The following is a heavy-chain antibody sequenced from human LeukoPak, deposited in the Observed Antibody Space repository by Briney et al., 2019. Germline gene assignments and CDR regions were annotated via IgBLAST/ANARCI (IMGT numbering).Heavy chain of an antibody. D-gene: IGHD3-22*01. CDR3: AKDTRYYDSSGYYRLDY. CDR1: GFIFSSYA. V-gene: IGHV3-23*01. CDR2: LSGSGSTT. J-gene: IGHJ4*02. Sequence: GGSLRLSCAASGFIFSSYAMSWVRQAPGKGLEWVSSLSGSGSTTYYADSVKGRFTISRDSSKNTLYLQMNSLRAEDTAEYYCAKDTRYYDSSGYYRLDYWGQGTLVTVSS.